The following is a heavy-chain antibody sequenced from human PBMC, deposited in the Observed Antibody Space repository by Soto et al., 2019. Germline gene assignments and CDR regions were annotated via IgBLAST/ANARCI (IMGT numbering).Heavy chain of an antibody. V-gene: IGHV3-23*01. CDR2: ISGGGGST. J-gene: IGHJ3*02. Sequence: EVQLLESGGGLVQPGGSLRLSCAASGFTFSSYAMSWVRQAPGKGLEWVSGISGGGGSTYYADSVKGRFTISRDNSKSTLYLQMNSLRAEDTAVYNCAKAFRYGDPSPDVFDTWGQGTMVTVSS. CDR1: GFTFSSYA. CDR3: AKAFRYGDPSPDVFDT. D-gene: IGHD4-17*01.